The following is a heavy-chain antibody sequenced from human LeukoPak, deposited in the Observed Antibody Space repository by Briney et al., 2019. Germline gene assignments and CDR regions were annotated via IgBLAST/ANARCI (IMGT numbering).Heavy chain of an antibody. J-gene: IGHJ5*02. CDR2: IYYSGST. D-gene: IGHD6-13*01. CDR3: ARLKYRSSWGPTFDP. CDR1: GGSISSSSYY. Sequence: KPSETLSLTCTVSGGSISSSSYYWGWIRQPPGKGLEWIGSIYYSGSTYYSPSLKSRVTISVDTSKNQFSLKLSSVTAADTAVYYCARLKYRSSWGPTFDPWGQGTLVTVSP. V-gene: IGHV4-39*01.